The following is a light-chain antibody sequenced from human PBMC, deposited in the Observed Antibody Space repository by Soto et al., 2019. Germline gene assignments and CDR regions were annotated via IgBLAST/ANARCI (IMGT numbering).Light chain of an antibody. CDR3: SSYAGNNNLI. CDR1: SSDVGRYNY. CDR2: EVT. V-gene: IGLV2-8*01. J-gene: IGLJ2*01. Sequence: QSVLTQPPSASGSPGQSVTISYTGTSSDVGRYNYVSWYQQNPGKAPKLMIYEVTKRPSGVPDRFSGSKSGNTASLTVSGLQAEDEADYYCSSYAGNNNLIFGGGTKVTVL.